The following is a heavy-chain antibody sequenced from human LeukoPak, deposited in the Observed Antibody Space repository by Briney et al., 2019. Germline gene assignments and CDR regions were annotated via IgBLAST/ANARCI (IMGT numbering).Heavy chain of an antibody. V-gene: IGHV3-43*01. D-gene: IGHD3-10*01. CDR1: GFTFDDYT. Sequence: GGSLKLSCAASGFTFDDYTMHWVRQAPGKGLEWVSLISWDGGSTYYADSVKGRFTISRDNAKNSLYLQMNSLRAEDAAVYYCARVPLLLWFGELFNPGYMDVWGKGTTVTISS. J-gene: IGHJ6*03. CDR2: ISWDGGST. CDR3: ARVPLLLWFGELFNPGYMDV.